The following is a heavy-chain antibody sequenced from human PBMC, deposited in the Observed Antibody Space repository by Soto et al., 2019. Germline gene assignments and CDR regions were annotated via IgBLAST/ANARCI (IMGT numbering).Heavy chain of an antibody. V-gene: IGHV3-73*02. J-gene: IGHJ3*02. Sequence: EVQLVESGGGLVQPGGSLKLSCAASGFTFSGSAMHWVRQASGKGLEWVGRIRSKANSYATAYAASVKGRFTISRDDSKNTAYLQMNSLKTEDTAVYYCTSQQGRPPLGEDIWGQGTMVTVSS. CDR2: IRSKANSYAT. CDR3: TSQQGRPPLGEDI. CDR1: GFTFSGSA. D-gene: IGHD3-3*02.